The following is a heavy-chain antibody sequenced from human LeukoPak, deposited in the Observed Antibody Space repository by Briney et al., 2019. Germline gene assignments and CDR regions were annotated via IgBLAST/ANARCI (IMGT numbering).Heavy chain of an antibody. CDR2: INPKRGVT. J-gene: IGHJ6*02. CDR3: ARSDCSSTSCSYGMDV. V-gene: IGHV1-2*02. Sequence: VASVKVSCKASGYTFTDYYIHWMRQAPGQGLEWMGWINPKRGVTTYAQKLQGRVTMTTDTSTSTAYMELRSLRSDDTAVYYCARSDCSSTSCSYGMDVWGQGTTVTVSS. CDR1: GYTFTDYY. D-gene: IGHD2-2*01.